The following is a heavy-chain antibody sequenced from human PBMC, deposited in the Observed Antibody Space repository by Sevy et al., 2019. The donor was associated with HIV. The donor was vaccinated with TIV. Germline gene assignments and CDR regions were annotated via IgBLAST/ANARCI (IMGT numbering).Heavy chain of an antibody. Sequence: GGSLRLSCAASGFTFSSYWMSWVRQAPGKGLEWVANINENSSKKNYVDSVRGRFTISRDNAKNSVYLEMNSLRGEDTAVYYCARRRFHEHWGQGTLVTVSS. CDR1: GFTFSSYW. V-gene: IGHV3-7*01. D-gene: IGHD3-16*01. CDR2: INENSSKK. CDR3: ARRRFHEH. J-gene: IGHJ1*01.